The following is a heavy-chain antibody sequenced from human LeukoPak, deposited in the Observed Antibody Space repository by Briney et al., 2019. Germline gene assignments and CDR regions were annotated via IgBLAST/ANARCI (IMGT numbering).Heavy chain of an antibody. CDR1: GYTFTSYF. Sequence: GASVKVSCKASGYTFTSYFMHLVRQAPGQGLEWMGIINPSSGSTNYAQKFQGRVTMTRDTSTSTVYMELSSLRSEDTAFYYCARDLAYYYGSGNFYARDYWGQGTLITVSS. CDR3: ARDLAYYYGSGNFYARDY. CDR2: INPSSGST. J-gene: IGHJ4*02. V-gene: IGHV1-46*01. D-gene: IGHD3-10*01.